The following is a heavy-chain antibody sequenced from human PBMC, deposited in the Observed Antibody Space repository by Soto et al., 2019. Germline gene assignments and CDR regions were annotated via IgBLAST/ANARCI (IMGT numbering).Heavy chain of an antibody. CDR1: GFTFSSYW. J-gene: IGHJ6*02. V-gene: IGHV3-7*04. Sequence: PGGSLRLSCAASGFTFSSYWMSWVRQAPGKGLEWVANIKQDGSEKYYVDSVKGRFTISRDNAKNSLYLQMNSLRAEDTAVYYCARFYYDSSGYLPSPYYYYYGMDVWGQGTTVPSP. CDR3: ARFYYDSSGYLPSPYYYYYGMDV. D-gene: IGHD3-22*01. CDR2: IKQDGSEK.